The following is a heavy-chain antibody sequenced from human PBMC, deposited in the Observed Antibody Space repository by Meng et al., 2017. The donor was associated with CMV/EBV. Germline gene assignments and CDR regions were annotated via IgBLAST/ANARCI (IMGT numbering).Heavy chain of an antibody. CDR1: GGSISSSSYY. V-gene: IGHV4-39*01. CDR2: IYYSGST. J-gene: IGHJ4*02. Sequence: ESLKISCTVSGGSISSSSYYWGWIRQPPGKGLEWIGSIYYSGSTYYNPSLKSRVTISVDTSKNQFSLKLSSVTAADTAVYYCARNVGGDFWGQGTLVTVSS. CDR3: ARNVGGDF. D-gene: IGHD1-26*01.